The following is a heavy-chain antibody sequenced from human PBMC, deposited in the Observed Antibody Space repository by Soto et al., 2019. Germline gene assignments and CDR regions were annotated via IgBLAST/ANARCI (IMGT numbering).Heavy chain of an antibody. V-gene: IGHV3-30*18. CDR3: AKSYGSSWFQSYYYYGMDV. J-gene: IGHJ6*02. CDR2: ISYDGSNK. D-gene: IGHD6-13*01. CDR1: GFTFSSYG. Sequence: GGSLRLSCAASGFTFSSYGMHWVRQAPGKGLEWVAVISYDGSNKYYADSVKGRFTISRDNSKNTLYLQMNSLRAEDTAVYYCAKSYGSSWFQSYYYYGMDVWGQGTTVTVSS.